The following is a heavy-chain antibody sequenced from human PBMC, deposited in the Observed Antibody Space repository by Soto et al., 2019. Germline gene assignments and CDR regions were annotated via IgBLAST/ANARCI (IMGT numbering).Heavy chain of an antibody. V-gene: IGHV1-2*02. Sequence: GASVKVSCKVSGYAFTGYYIHWVRQAPGQGLEWMGWINPNSGDTNYALKFQGRVTMTGDTSISTAYMELSSLRSDDTAVYYCARDSGYSLGYPHFDYWGQGTLVTVSS. CDR3: ARDSGYSLGYPHFDY. D-gene: IGHD5-18*01. CDR2: INPNSGDT. CDR1: GYAFTGYY. J-gene: IGHJ4*02.